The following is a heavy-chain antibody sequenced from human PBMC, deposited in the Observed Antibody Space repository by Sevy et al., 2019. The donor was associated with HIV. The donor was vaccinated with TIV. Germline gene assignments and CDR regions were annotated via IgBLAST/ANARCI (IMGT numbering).Heavy chain of an antibody. CDR2: ISGGSNYI. CDR1: GFSFSSYS. Sequence: GGSLRLSCAASGFSFSSYSMNWVRQAPGKGLEWVSSISGGSNYIYYADSVKGRFTISRDNAKNSLYLQMNSLRAEDTAVYYCARGPSIWGQGTMVTVSS. J-gene: IGHJ3*02. V-gene: IGHV3-21*06. CDR3: ARGPSI.